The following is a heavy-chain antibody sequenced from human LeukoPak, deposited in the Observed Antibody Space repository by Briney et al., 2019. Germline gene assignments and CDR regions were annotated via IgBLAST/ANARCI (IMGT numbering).Heavy chain of an antibody. CDR1: GYTFIGYY. D-gene: IGHD4-17*01. CDR2: INPNSGAT. CDR3: ARDRRGAYGDYATSY. J-gene: IGHJ4*02. Sequence: ASVKVSCKASGYTFIGYYMHWVRQAPGQGLEWMGWINPNSGATNYAQKFQGRVTMTRDTSISTAYMELSRLRSDDTAVYYCARDRRGAYGDYATSYWGQGTLVTVSS. V-gene: IGHV1-2*02.